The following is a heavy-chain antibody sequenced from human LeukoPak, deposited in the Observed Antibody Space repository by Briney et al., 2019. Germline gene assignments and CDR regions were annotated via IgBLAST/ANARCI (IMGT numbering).Heavy chain of an antibody. CDR3: ARGGSFGSFDY. V-gene: IGHV3-7*01. CDR2: IKEDESEK. J-gene: IGHJ4*02. D-gene: IGHD1-26*01. Sequence: GGSLRLSCAASGFTYSSYWMSWVRQAPGKGLEWVANIKEDESEKDYADSVKGRFTISRDNAKNSLYLQINSLRAEDTAVYYCARGGSFGSFDYWGQGTLVTVSS. CDR1: GFTYSSYW.